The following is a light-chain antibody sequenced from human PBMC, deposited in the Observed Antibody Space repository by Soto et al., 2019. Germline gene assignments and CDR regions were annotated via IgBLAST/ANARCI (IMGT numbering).Light chain of an antibody. V-gene: IGKV1-5*01. J-gene: IGKJ1*01. CDR2: EAS. CDR3: QQYSSYSLT. CDR1: QSIRNS. Sequence: DIQMTQSPSTLSASIGDRVTLTCRASQSIRNSLAWYQQKPGKAPRLLIYEASSLESGVPSRLSGSGSGTEFTLTISSLQADDFATYYCQQYSSYSLTFGQGTKVEF.